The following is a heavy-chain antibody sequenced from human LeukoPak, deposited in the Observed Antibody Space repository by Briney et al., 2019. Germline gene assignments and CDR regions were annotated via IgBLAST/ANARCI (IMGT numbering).Heavy chain of an antibody. J-gene: IGHJ3*02. Sequence: PGASLRLTCAASGFTFSSYAMSWVRQAPGKGLEWVSAIGGTGRTYYADPVKGRFTISRDNSKNTVFLQMNSLRAEDTAIFYCAKDMTTRGAFDIWGQGTMVTVSS. CDR3: AKDMTTRGAFDI. V-gene: IGHV3-23*01. CDR2: IGGTGRT. D-gene: IGHD1-1*01. CDR1: GFTFSSYA.